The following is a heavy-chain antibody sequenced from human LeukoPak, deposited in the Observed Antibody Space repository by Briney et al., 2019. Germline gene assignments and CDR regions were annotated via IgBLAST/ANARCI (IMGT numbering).Heavy chain of an antibody. CDR2: ISPNSGGT. J-gene: IGHJ4*02. CDR3: ARDMARYFDWLLGSFDY. CDR1: GYTFTGYY. Sequence: ASVKVSCKASGYTFTGYYMHWVRQAPGQGLEWMGWISPNSGGTNYAQKFQGRVTMTRDTSISTAYMELSRLRSDDTAVYYCARDMARYFDWLLGSFDYWGQGTLVTVSS. D-gene: IGHD3-9*01. V-gene: IGHV1-2*02.